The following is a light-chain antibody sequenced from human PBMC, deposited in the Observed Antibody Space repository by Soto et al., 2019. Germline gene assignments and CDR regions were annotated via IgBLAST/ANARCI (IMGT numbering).Light chain of an antibody. CDR2: DAY. J-gene: IGKJ5*01. V-gene: IGKV3-11*01. Sequence: EVVLTQYPVTLSLSPGERATLSCRASQSFRGLLAWYQQKPGQAPRLLIYDAYNRATGIPPRFSGSGSVTDFPLTISSLEPEDSAVYYCQQRHMWPITFGQGTRLEMK. CDR1: QSFRGL. CDR3: QQRHMWPIT.